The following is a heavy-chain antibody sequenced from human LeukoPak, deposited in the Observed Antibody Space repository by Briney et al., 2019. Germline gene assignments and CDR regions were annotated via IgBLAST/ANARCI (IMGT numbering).Heavy chain of an antibody. Sequence: SETLSLTCTVSGGSISSGGYYWSWIRQPPGKGLEWIGYIYHSGSTYYNPSLKSRVTISVDRSKNQFSLKLSSVTAADTAVYYCARMSVVAATDYWGQGTLVTVSS. CDR3: ARMSVVAATDY. CDR1: GGSISSGGYY. V-gene: IGHV4-30-2*01. CDR2: IYHSGST. D-gene: IGHD2-15*01. J-gene: IGHJ4*02.